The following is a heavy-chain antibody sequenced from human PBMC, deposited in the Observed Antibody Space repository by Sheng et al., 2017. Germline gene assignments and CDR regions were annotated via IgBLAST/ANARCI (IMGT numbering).Heavy chain of an antibody. J-gene: IGHJ2*01. V-gene: IGHV3-33*01. CDR2: IWYDGSNK. D-gene: IGHD6-6*01. Sequence: QVQLVESGGGVVQPGRSLRLSCAASGFTFSSYGMHWVRQAPGKGLEWVAVIWYDGSNKYYADSVKGRFTISRDNSKNTLYLQMNSLRAEDTAVYYCARERLVLARYFDLWGRGTLVTVSS. CDR3: ARERLVLARYFDL. CDR1: GFTFSSYG.